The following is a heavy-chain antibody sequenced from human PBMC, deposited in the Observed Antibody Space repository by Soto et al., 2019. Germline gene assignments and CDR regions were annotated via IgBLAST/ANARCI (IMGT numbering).Heavy chain of an antibody. CDR2: ISSTTNYI. CDR3: ARESEDLTSNFDY. Sequence: GGSLRLSCAASGFTFARYSMNWVRQAPGKGLEWVSSISSTTNYIYYADSMKGRFTVSRDNAKNSVYLEMNSLSAEDTAVYYCARESEDLTSNFDYWGQGTLVTVSS. J-gene: IGHJ4*02. V-gene: IGHV3-21*01. CDR1: GFTFARYS.